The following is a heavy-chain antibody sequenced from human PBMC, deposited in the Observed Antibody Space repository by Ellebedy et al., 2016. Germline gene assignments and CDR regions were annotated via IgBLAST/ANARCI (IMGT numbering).Heavy chain of an antibody. J-gene: IGHJ4*02. D-gene: IGHD1-1*01. CDR3: AKDRDDDGDFAFDH. CDR1: GFTFRNFF. CDR2: ISGDGDIT. Sequence: GGSLRLSXVASGFTFRNFFMSWVRQAPGGGLEWISTISGDGDITFLADSVNGRFTISRDNSRNTLYLQMNSLRVEDTAVYYCAKDRDDDGDFAFDHWGQGALVTVSA. V-gene: IGHV3-23*01.